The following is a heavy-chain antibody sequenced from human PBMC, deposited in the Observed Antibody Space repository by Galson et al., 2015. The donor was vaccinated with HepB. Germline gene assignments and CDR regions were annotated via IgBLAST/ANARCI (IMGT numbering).Heavy chain of an antibody. CDR3: VVQYDAFDV. CDR2: ISYDGTNK. D-gene: IGHD4-11*01. CDR1: GFTFSSYA. V-gene: IGHV3-30-3*01. Sequence: SLRLSCAASGFTFSSYAMHWVRQAPGKGLEWVAVISYDGTNKYHADSVKGRFTISRDNSKNTLYLQMNSLRAEDTAVYYCVVQYDAFDVWGQGTMVTVSS. J-gene: IGHJ3*01.